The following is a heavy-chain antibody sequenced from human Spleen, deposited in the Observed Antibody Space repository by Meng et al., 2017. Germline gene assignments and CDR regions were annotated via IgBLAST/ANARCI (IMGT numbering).Heavy chain of an antibody. D-gene: IGHD6-13*01. Sequence: ASVKVSCKGSGYTLTELSMHWVRQAPGKGLEWMGRIDPRSGDTQYAQKFQGRVTMTRDTSISTTYMELSRLRSDDTAVYYCVRDEDISAAGKLFGDYWGQGTLVTVSS. CDR1: GYTLTELS. CDR3: VRDEDISAAGKLFGDY. J-gene: IGHJ4*02. CDR2: IDPRSGDT. V-gene: IGHV1-2*06.